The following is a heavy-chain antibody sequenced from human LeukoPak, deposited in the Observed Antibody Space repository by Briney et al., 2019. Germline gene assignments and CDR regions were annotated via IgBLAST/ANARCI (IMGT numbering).Heavy chain of an antibody. CDR1: GYTFTGYY. D-gene: IGHD6-13*01. Sequence: ASVKVSCKASGYTFTGYYMHWVRQAPGQGLEWMGWINPNSGGTNYAQKFQGRVTMTSDTSISTAYMELSRLRSDDTAVYYCARAVAAIVNWFDPWGQGTLVTVSS. V-gene: IGHV1-2*02. J-gene: IGHJ5*02. CDR3: ARAVAAIVNWFDP. CDR2: INPNSGGT.